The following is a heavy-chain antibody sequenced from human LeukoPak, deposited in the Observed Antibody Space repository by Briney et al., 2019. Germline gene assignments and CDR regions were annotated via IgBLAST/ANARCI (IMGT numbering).Heavy chain of an antibody. CDR2: IYYSGST. Sequence: SETLSLTCTVSGGSISSSSYYWGWIRQPPGKGLEWIGSIYYSGSTYYSPSLKSRVTISVDTSKNQFSLKLSSVTAADTAVYYCARDSPYIDYWGQGTLVTVSS. CDR1: GGSISSSSYY. J-gene: IGHJ4*02. CDR3: ARDSPYIDY. V-gene: IGHV4-39*01. D-gene: IGHD3-16*01.